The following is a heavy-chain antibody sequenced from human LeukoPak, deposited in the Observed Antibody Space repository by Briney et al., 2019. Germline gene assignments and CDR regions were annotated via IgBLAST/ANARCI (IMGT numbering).Heavy chain of an antibody. CDR3: ARMESWELPVSATKYYYGMDV. V-gene: IGHV3-7*01. Sequence: GGCLRLSCAASGFTFSSYWMSWVRQAPGKGLEWVANIKQDGSEKYYVDSVKGRFTISRDNAKNPLYLQMNSLRAEDTAVYYCARMESWELPVSATKYYYGMDVWGQGTTVTVSS. CDR2: IKQDGSEK. CDR1: GFTFSSYW. J-gene: IGHJ6*02. D-gene: IGHD1-26*01.